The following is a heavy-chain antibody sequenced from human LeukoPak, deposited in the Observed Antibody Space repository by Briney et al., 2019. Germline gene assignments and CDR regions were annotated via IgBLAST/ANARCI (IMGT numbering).Heavy chain of an antibody. CDR1: GGTYSSYA. V-gene: IGHV1-69*04. Sequence: SVKVSCKASGGTYSSYAIRWVRQAPGQGLEWMGRIIPILGIANYAQKFQGRVTITAYKSTSTASLELSSLRSGDTAVYYCARKRDGDSTPYYYGMDVWGQGTTVTVSS. CDR2: IIPILGIA. CDR3: ARKRDGDSTPYYYGMDV. J-gene: IGHJ6*02.